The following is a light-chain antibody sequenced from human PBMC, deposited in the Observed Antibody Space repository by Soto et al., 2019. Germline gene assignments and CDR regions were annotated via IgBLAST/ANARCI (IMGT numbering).Light chain of an antibody. Sequence: DIQMTQSPSSLSASVGDRVTITCRASQNIKTYLNWYHQKPGKAPSLLIYGASTLQSGVPSRFSGSGSGTGFTLTISSLQPEDFGIYSCQQSFSTPPTFGGGTKVDIK. J-gene: IGKJ4*01. CDR1: QNIKTY. CDR2: GAS. CDR3: QQSFSTPPT. V-gene: IGKV1-39*01.